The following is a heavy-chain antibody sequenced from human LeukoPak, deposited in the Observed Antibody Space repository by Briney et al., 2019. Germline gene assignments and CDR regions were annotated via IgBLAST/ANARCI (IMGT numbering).Heavy chain of an antibody. CDR3: ATSFGPVIAAAGTGAD. V-gene: IGHV3-23*01. CDR1: GFTFSSYS. D-gene: IGHD6-13*01. CDR2: ISGSGSST. Sequence: GGSLRLSCAASGFTFSSYSMNWVRQAPGKGLEWVSVISGSGSSTYYADSVKGRFTISRDNSKNTLYLQMNSLRAEDTAVYYCATSFGPVIAAAGTGADWGQGTLVTVSS. J-gene: IGHJ4*02.